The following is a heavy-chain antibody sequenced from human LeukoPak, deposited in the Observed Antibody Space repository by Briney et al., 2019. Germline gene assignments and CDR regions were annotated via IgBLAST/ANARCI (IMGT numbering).Heavy chain of an antibody. CDR2: IYYSGST. Sequence: SETLSLTCTVSGGSISSGGYYWSWIRQHPGKGLEWIGYIYYSGSTYYNPSLKSRVTISVDTSKNQFSLKLSSVIAADTAVYYCARVSEVHYFDYWGQGTLVTVSS. CDR1: GGSISSGGYY. V-gene: IGHV4-31*03. J-gene: IGHJ4*02. CDR3: ARVSEVHYFDY.